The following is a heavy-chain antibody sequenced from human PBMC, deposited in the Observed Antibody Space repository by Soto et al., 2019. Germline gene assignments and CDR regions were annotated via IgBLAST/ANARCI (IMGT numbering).Heavy chain of an antibody. CDR2: IWHSGSF. V-gene: IGHV4-4*02. J-gene: IGHJ2*01. Sequence: QVQLQESGPGLVKPSGTLSLTCAVSGVSISSSHCWPWVRQPPGKGLEWIGEIWHSGSFNYNPSLKSRVTISMDNSKNQFSLKMTSVTAADTAVYYCATYSDSTGYWYFDVWGRGTLVTVSS. CDR1: GVSISSSHC. D-gene: IGHD3-22*01. CDR3: ATYSDSTGYWYFDV.